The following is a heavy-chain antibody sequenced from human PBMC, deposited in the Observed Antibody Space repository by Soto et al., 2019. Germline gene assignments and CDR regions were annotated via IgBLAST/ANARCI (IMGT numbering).Heavy chain of an antibody. CDR3: LRDRTKTLRAWFDP. D-gene: IGHD1-1*01. Sequence: QVQLQESGPGLVKPSETLSLTCTVSGASISGYYWSWIRKSAGKGLEWIWRIYATGTTDYKPSLKSRVMMSVDTSKKQFALKLRSVTAADTAVYYCLRDRTKTLRAWFDPWGQGISVTVSS. CDR1: GASISGYY. CDR2: IYATGTT. J-gene: IGHJ5*02. V-gene: IGHV4-4*07.